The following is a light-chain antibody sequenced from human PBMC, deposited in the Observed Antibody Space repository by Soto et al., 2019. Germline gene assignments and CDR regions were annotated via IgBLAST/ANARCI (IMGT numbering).Light chain of an antibody. CDR1: QNIHSD. CDR2: RAS. CDR3: QQHNNYWT. V-gene: IGKV1-5*03. J-gene: IGKJ1*01. Sequence: DVQMTQSPSTLSASVGDRVTITCRASQNIHSDLAWYQQKPGKAPQLLIYRASSLESGVPSRFSGSGSGTEFTLTITSLQPDDFATYYCQQHNNYWTFGHGTRVDIK.